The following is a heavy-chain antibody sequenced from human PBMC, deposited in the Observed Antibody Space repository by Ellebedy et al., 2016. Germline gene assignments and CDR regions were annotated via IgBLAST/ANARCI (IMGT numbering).Heavy chain of an antibody. V-gene: IGHV3-21*01. CDR1: GFTFSSYS. CDR3: ARDPYCTNGVCYVDY. CDR2: ISSSSSYI. D-gene: IGHD2-8*01. Sequence: GESLKISXAASGFTFSSYSMNWVRQAPGKGLEWVSSISSSSSYIYSADSVKGRFTISRDNAKNSLYLQMNSLRAEDTAVYYCARDPYCTNGVCYVDYWGQGTLVTVSS. J-gene: IGHJ4*02.